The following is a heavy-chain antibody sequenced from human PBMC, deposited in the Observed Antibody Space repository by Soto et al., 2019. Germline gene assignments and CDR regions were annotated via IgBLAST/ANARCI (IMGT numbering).Heavy chain of an antibody. V-gene: IGHV3-23*01. CDR1: GFTFSNYG. J-gene: IGHJ6*02. CDR3: AKCKGRLSNKCYYGMDV. D-gene: IGHD2-21*02. Sequence: EVLLLESGGGLVQPGGSLRLSCVASGFTFSNYGFTWVRQVPGKGLEWVSLSGGRGDVEYADTVKGRFTISRDTSKNTVFMAMNGLRVDDTAVYFCAKCKGRLSNKCYYGMDVWGQGTTVTVS. CDR2: SGGRGDV.